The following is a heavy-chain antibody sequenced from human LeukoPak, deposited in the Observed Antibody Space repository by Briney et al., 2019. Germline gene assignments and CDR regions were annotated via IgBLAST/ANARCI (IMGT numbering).Heavy chain of an antibody. CDR2: FDPGDGET. CDR1: GYTLTELS. Sequence: ALVKVSCKVSGYTLTELSMHWVRQAPGKGLEWMGGFDPGDGETIYAQKFQGRVTMTEDTSTDTAYMELSSLRSEDTAVYYCATYDTGDAFDIWGQGTMVTVSS. D-gene: IGHD3-10*01. CDR3: ATYDTGDAFDI. J-gene: IGHJ3*02. V-gene: IGHV1-24*01.